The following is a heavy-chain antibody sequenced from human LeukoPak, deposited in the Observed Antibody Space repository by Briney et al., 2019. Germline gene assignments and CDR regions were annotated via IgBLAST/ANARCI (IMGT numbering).Heavy chain of an antibody. CDR3: ARDHNYAFDN. Sequence: GGSLRLSCAASGFTFSRYWMSWVRQAPGKGLEWISYIGISSGNTKYADSVKGRFTISGDNAKNSLYLQMNSLRVEDTAVYYCARDHNYAFDNWGQGTLVTVSS. CDR2: IGISSGNT. V-gene: IGHV3-48*04. CDR1: GFTFSRYW. J-gene: IGHJ4*02. D-gene: IGHD1-1*01.